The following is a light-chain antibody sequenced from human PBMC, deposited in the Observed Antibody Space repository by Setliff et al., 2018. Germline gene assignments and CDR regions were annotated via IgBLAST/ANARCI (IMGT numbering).Light chain of an antibody. J-gene: IGLJ1*01. CDR1: SSDVGGYNY. CDR2: DVT. CDR3: CSYAGSSTYV. Sequence: QSVLTQPASVSGSPGQSITISRTGTSSDVGGYNYVSWYQQHPGKAPKLMIYDVTKWPSGVSNRFSGSKSGNTASLTISGLQAEDEADYYCCSYAGSSTYVFGTGTKVTVL. V-gene: IGLV2-23*02.